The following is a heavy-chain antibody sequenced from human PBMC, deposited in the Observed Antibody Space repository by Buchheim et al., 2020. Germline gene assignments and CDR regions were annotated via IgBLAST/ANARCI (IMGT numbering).Heavy chain of an antibody. D-gene: IGHD6-19*01. CDR2: IYYSGST. CDR1: GGSVSSGSYY. J-gene: IGHJ4*02. CDR3: ARGLRSSGWYYFDY. V-gene: IGHV4-61*01. Sequence: QVQLQESGPGLVKPSETLSLTCTVSGGSVSSGSYYWSWIRQPPGKGLEWIGYIYYSGSTNYNPSLKSRVTISVDTSKNQFSLKLSSVTAADTAVYYCARGLRSSGWYYFDYWGQGTL.